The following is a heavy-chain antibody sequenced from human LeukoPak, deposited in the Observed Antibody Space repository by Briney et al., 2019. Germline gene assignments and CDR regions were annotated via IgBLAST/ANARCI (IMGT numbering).Heavy chain of an antibody. D-gene: IGHD3-22*01. V-gene: IGHV3-7*01. CDR2: IKQDGSEK. Sequence: HPGGSLRLSCAASGFTFSNYDMNWVRQAPGKGLEWVANIKQDGSEKYYVDSVKGRFTISRDNAKNSLYLQMNSLRAEDTAVYYCARNGGYYDSSGYPPDYWGQGTLVTVSS. CDR1: GFTFSNYD. CDR3: ARNGGYYDSSGYPPDY. J-gene: IGHJ4*02.